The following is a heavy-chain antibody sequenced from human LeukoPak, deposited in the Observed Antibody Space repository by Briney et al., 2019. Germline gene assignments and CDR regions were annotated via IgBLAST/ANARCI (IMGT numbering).Heavy chain of an antibody. CDR3: ARGRWSATTASYYLDF. CDR2: INAGNGNT. V-gene: IGHV1-3*01. D-gene: IGHD5-24*01. J-gene: IGHJ4*02. CDR1: EYTFTDYA. Sequence: ASVTVSCTASEYTFTDYAINWVRQAPGQRLEWMGWINAGNGNTRYSQRFQGRVTITRDTSASTAYMELSSLTSEDTAVYYCARGRWSATTASYYLDFWDQGTLVTVSS.